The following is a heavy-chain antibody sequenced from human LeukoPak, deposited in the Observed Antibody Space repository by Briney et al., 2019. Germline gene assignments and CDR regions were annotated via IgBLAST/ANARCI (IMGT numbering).Heavy chain of an antibody. J-gene: IGHJ4*02. V-gene: IGHV1-46*01. CDR2: INPSGGST. Sequence: ASVKVSCKASGYTFTSYYMHWVRQAPGQGLEWMGIINPSGGSTSYAQKFQGRVTMTRDTSTGTVYMELSSLRSEDTAVYSCARDLRGYYYGSGSYYMEYWGQGTLVTVSS. D-gene: IGHD3-10*01. CDR3: ARDLRGYYYGSGSYYMEY. CDR1: GYTFTSYY.